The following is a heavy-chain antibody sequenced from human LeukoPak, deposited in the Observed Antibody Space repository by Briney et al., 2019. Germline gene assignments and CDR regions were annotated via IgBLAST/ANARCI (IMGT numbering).Heavy chain of an antibody. CDR3: ARAKLQGYFDY. V-gene: IGHV3-33*01. Sequence: GGSLRLSCAASGFTFSSYGMHWVRQAPGKGLEWVAVIWYDGSNKYYADSVKGRFTISRDNSKNTLYLQMNSLRAEDTAVYYCARAKLQGYFDYWGQGTLVTVSS. D-gene: IGHD4-23*01. CDR2: IWYDGSNK. J-gene: IGHJ4*02. CDR1: GFTFSSYG.